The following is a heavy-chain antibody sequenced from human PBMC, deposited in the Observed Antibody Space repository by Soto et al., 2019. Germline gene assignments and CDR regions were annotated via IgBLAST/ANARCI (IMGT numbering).Heavy chain of an antibody. V-gene: IGHV4-39*01. CDR2: MYYSGTT. D-gene: IGHD6-19*01. CDR3: AVVDSTGKWSDP. J-gene: IGHJ5*02. Sequence: QLQLQESGPGLVKPSETLSLTCTVSGGSISSSDFSWGWLRQPPGKGLDFIGSMYYSGTTYYNPYIKSRITISVDTVKIQCFLKLISVTAADTAAYYCAVVDSTGKWSDPWGQVALVTVSA. CDR1: GGSISSSDFS.